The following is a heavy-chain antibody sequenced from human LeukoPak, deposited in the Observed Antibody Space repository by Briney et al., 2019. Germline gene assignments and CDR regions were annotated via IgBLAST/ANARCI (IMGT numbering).Heavy chain of an antibody. V-gene: IGHV4-34*01. D-gene: IGHD2-2*01. CDR1: GESFSGYY. CDR3: ARRRYCSSTSCRRGFDY. J-gene: IGHJ4*02. Sequence: SETLSLTCAVYGESFSGYYWSWIRQPPGKGLEWIGEINHSGSTNYNPSLKSRVTISVDTSKNQFSLKLSSVTAADTAVYYCARRRYCSSTSCRRGFDYWGQGTLVTVSS. CDR2: INHSGST.